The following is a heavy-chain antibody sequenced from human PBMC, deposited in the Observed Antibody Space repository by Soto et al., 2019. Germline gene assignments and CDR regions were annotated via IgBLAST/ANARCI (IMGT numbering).Heavy chain of an antibody. D-gene: IGHD3-3*01. V-gene: IGHV3-7*01. J-gene: IGHJ5*02. CDR2: IKQDGSEK. Sequence: GSLRLSCAASGFTFISYWISFVRHAAFKWLEWVANIKQDGSEKYYVDSVKGRFTISRDNAKNSLYLQMNSLRAEDTAVYYCASTPNQNKYDFWSGSNWFDPWGQGTLVTVSS. CDR1: GFTFISYW. CDR3: ASTPNQNKYDFWSGSNWFDP.